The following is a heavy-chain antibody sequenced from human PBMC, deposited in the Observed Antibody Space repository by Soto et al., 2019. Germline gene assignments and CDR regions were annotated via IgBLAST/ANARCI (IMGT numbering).Heavy chain of an antibody. CDR3: AKDSGTRTSRYYYMDV. V-gene: IGHV3-9*01. J-gene: IGHJ6*03. D-gene: IGHD1-7*01. CDR1: GFTFDDYA. Sequence: GGSLRLSCAASGFTFDDYAMHWVRQAPGKGLEWVSGISWNSGSIGYADSVKGRFTISRDNAKNSLYLQMNSLRAEDTALYYCAKDSGTRTSRYYYMDVWGKGTTVTVSS. CDR2: ISWNSGSI.